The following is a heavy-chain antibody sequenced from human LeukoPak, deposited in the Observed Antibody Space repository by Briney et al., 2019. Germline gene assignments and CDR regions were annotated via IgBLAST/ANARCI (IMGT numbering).Heavy chain of an antibody. Sequence: SVKVSCKASGYTFASYGINWMRQAPGQGLEWMGGIIPIFGTANYAQKFQGRVTITADESTSTAYMELSSLRSEDTAVYYCARGYGHFDYWGQGTLVTVSS. V-gene: IGHV1-69*13. CDR1: GYTFASYG. D-gene: IGHD4-17*01. J-gene: IGHJ4*02. CDR3: ARGYGHFDY. CDR2: IIPIFGTA.